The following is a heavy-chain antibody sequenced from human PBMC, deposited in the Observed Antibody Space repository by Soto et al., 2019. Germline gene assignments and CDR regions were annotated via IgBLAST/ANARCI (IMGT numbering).Heavy chain of an antibody. V-gene: IGHV4-34*01. CDR1: GGAFSGYY. Sequence: PSETLSLTCAVYGGAFSGYYWSWIRQPPGKGLEWIGEINHSGSTNYNPSLKSRVTISVDTSKNQFSLKLSSVTAADTAVYYCASTAARRNHYYYYYGMDVWGQGTPVTVSS. CDR3: ASTAARRNHYYYYYGMDV. CDR2: INHSGST. D-gene: IGHD6-6*01. J-gene: IGHJ6*02.